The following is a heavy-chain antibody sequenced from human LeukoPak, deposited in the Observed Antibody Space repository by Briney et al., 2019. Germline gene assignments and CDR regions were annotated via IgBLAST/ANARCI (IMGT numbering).Heavy chain of an antibody. D-gene: IGHD2-2*01. CDR3: ARSDCGSTSCYGVGAFDI. Sequence: PSETLSLTCTVSGASISSSNYYWGWIRQPPGKGLEWIASIYYSGSTYYNASLNSRITISVDTSKNQFCLKVNSVTAADTAVYYCARSDCGSTSCYGVGAFDIWGQGTTVTVSS. CDR2: IYYSGST. CDR1: GASISSSNYY. V-gene: IGHV4-39*01. J-gene: IGHJ3*02.